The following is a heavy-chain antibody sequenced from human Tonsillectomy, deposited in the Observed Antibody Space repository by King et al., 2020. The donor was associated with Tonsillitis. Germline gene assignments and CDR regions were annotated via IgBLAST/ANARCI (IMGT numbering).Heavy chain of an antibody. CDR1: GGSINSYF. V-gene: IGHV4-59*01. J-gene: IGHJ4*02. D-gene: IGHD6-19*01. CDR3: ATNSSNRYYFDH. Sequence: VQLQESGPGLVKPSETLSLTCTVSGGSINSYFWTWIRQPPGKGLEWIGYIDYSGATKYHPGTTNSNPSLKSRVTISVDTSKNQFSLKLKSVTAADTAVYYCATNSSNRYYFDHWGQGTLVSVSS. CDR2: IDYSGATKYHPGTT.